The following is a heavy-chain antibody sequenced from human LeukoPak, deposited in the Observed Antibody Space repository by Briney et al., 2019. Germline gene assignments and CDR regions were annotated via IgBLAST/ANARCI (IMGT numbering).Heavy chain of an antibody. CDR2: IYYSGST. V-gene: IGHV4-59*08. J-gene: IGHJ4*02. Sequence: SETLSLTCTVSGGSISSYYWSWIRQPPGKGLEWIGYIYYSGSTNYNPSLKSRVTISVDTSKNQFSLKLSSVTAADTAVYYCARQAEMATMGSPFDYWGQGTLVTVSS. D-gene: IGHD5-24*01. CDR3: ARQAEMATMGSPFDY. CDR1: GGSISSYY.